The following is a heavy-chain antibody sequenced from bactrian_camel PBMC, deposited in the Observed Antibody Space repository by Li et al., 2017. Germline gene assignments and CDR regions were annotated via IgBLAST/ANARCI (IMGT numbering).Heavy chain of an antibody. D-gene: IGHD2*01. CDR3: AAAFSSSGTIDFAY. Sequence: HVQLVESGGGSVQAGGSLRLSCATSGDISCRYDMSWYRQAPGKTRVFVADIRTVRGANYAADVKGRFTISRDDAKRTLYLQMNSLKTEDTAVYYCAAAFSSSGTIDFAYWGQGTQVTVS. CDR1: GDISCRYD. CDR2: IRTVRGA. V-gene: IGHV3S55*01. J-gene: IGHJ4*01.